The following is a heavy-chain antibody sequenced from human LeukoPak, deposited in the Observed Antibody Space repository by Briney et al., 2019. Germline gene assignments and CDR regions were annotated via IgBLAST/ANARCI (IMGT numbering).Heavy chain of an antibody. J-gene: IGHJ4*02. V-gene: IGHV3-66*01. Sequence: GGSLRLSCAASGITVRTNYMSWVRQAPGKGLEWVSVMNSGGSVYYADSVRGRFNISRDISKNTLSLQMNSLRVEDTAVYYCTREMAKQYSFDSWGQGTLVTVFS. CDR3: TREMAKQYSFDS. D-gene: IGHD5-24*01. CDR1: GITVRTNY. CDR2: MNSGGSV.